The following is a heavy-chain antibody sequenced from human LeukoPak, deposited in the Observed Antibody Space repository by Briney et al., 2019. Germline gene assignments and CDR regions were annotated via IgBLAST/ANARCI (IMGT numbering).Heavy chain of an antibody. Sequence: SETLSLTCTVSGGSISSYYLNWIRQPAGKGLEWIGRIFTGGTTNYNPSLKSRVTMTVDTSKNQFSLRLSSVTAADTAVYYCAQGTPGSSNWYWGQGALVTVSS. D-gene: IGHD6-13*01. CDR3: AQGTPGSSNWY. J-gene: IGHJ4*02. V-gene: IGHV4-4*07. CDR1: GGSISSYY. CDR2: IFTGGTT.